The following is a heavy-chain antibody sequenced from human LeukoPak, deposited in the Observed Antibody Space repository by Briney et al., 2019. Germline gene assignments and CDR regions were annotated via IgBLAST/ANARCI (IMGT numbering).Heavy chain of an antibody. Sequence: GASVKVSCKASGYTSTGYYVHWVRQAPGQGLEWLGWINPNSGGTNYAQKFQGRVTMTRDTSISTAYMELSRLRSDDTAVYYCARDSSHYGSGSYYNTYYFDYWGQGTLVTVSS. V-gene: IGHV1-2*02. J-gene: IGHJ4*02. CDR2: INPNSGGT. CDR3: ARDSSHYGSGSYYNTYYFDY. CDR1: GYTSTGYY. D-gene: IGHD3-10*01.